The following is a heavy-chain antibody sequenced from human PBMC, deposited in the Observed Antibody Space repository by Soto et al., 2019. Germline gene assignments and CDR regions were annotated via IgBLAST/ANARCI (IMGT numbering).Heavy chain of an antibody. CDR1: GDSVSSYSAA. CDR3: VRDRYSSSGWFDP. V-gene: IGHV6-1*01. D-gene: IGHD3-10*01. J-gene: IGHJ5*02. Sequence: SQTLSLTCAISGDSVSSYSAAWNWIRHSPSGGLELLGRTYYRSRFFSDYAESVKSRIIINPDTSKNQFSLQLKSVTPEDTAVYYCVRDRYSSSGWFDPWGQGTPVTVSS. CDR2: TYYRSRFFS.